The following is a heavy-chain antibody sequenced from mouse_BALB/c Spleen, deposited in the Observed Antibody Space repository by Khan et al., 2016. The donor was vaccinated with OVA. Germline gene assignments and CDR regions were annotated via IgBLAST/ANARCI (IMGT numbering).Heavy chain of an antibody. D-gene: IGHD1-2*01. CDR2: ISYSGST. Sequence: EVQLQESGPGLVKPSQSLSLTCTVTGYSITSGYGWNWIRQFPGNKLEWMGYISYSGSTNYNPYLKSRITITRDTSKNQSFLQLNSVTTEDTATYYCARTATIKYWGQGTTLTVSS. CDR3: ARTATIKY. V-gene: IGHV3-2*02. CDR1: GYSITSGYG. J-gene: IGHJ2*01.